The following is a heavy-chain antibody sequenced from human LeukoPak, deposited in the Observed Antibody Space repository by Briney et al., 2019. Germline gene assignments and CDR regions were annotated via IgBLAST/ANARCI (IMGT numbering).Heavy chain of an antibody. CDR2: IYYSGNT. CDR1: GDSISSSSYY. CDR3: ARHGTAYCGGDCYPDAFDI. D-gene: IGHD2-21*02. Sequence: SETLSLTCTVSGDSISSSSYYWGWIRQPPGKGLEWIGNIYYSGNTYYNPSLKSRVTISVDTSKNQFSLKLSSVTAADTAVYYCARHGTAYCGGDCYPDAFDIWGQGTMVTVSS. V-gene: IGHV4-39*01. J-gene: IGHJ3*02.